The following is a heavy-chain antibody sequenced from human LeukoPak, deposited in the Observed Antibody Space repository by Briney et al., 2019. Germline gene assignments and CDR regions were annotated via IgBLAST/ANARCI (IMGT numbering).Heavy chain of an antibody. CDR1: GFTFSDYY. CDR3: ARPPGSSGYYYPFDY. J-gene: IGHJ4*02. V-gene: IGHV3-11*04. Sequence: GGSLRLSXAASGFTFSDYYMSWIRQAQGKGLEWVSYISSSGSTIYYADSVKGRFTISRDNAKNSLYLQMNSLRAEDTAVYYCARPPGSSGYYYPFDYWGQGTLVTVSS. CDR2: ISSSGSTI. D-gene: IGHD3-22*01.